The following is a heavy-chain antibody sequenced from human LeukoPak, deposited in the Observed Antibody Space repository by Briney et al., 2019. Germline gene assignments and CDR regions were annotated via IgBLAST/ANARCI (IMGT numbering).Heavy chain of an antibody. Sequence: ASVKVSRKASGDSFTSYGISWVRQAPGQGLEWMGWVSTHDVNTKYAQKLQGRLTLTTDTSTSTAYMELRSLRSDDTAVYCCARDLGYCSTTNCDTFDYRGQGTLVTVSS. CDR2: VSTHDVNT. V-gene: IGHV1-18*01. J-gene: IGHJ4*02. CDR3: ARDLGYCSTTNCDTFDY. D-gene: IGHD2-2*01. CDR1: GDSFTSYG.